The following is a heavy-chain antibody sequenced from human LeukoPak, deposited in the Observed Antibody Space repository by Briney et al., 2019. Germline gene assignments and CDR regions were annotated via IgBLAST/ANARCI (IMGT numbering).Heavy chain of an antibody. CDR3: ATGFAGPFDY. D-gene: IGHD3-10*01. Sequence: ASVTVSCKVSGYTLTELSMHWVRQAPGKGLEWMGGFDPEDGETIYAQKFQGRVTMTENTSTDTAYMELSSLRSEDTAVYYCATGFAGPFDYWGQGTLVTVSP. V-gene: IGHV1-24*01. J-gene: IGHJ4*02. CDR1: GYTLTELS. CDR2: FDPEDGET.